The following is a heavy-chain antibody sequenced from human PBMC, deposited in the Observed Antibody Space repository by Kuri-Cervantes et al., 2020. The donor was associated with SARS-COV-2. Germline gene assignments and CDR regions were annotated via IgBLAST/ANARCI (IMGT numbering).Heavy chain of an antibody. CDR3: ARGPGENYFDY. CDR2: IYYSGST. Sequence: ESLKISCTVSGGSISSSSYYWGWIRQPPGKGLEWIGNIYYSGSTYYNPSLKSRVTISVDTSKNQFSLKLSSVTAADTAVYYCARGPGENYFDYWGQGTLVTVSS. D-gene: IGHD4-17*01. J-gene: IGHJ4*02. V-gene: IGHV4-39*07. CDR1: GGSISSSSYY.